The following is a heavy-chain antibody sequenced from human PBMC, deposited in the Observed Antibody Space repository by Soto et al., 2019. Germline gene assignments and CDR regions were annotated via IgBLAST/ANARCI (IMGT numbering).Heavy chain of an antibody. V-gene: IGHV3-33*01. D-gene: IGHD6-19*01. Sequence: GGSLRHSCAASGFTFSNYGMHWVRQAPGKELEWVAVIWYDGSNKYYADPVKGRFTISRDNSKNTLYLQINSLRAEDTAVYYCARDDIPGRAVPIYGIAVRGQGTTVIVSS. CDR2: IWYDGSNK. J-gene: IGHJ6*02. CDR3: ARDDIPGRAVPIYGIAV. CDR1: GFTFSNYG.